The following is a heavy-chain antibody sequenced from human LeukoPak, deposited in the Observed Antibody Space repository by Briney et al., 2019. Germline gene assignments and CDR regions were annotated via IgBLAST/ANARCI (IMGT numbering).Heavy chain of an antibody. CDR1: GFTFSTYE. Sequence: PGGSLRLSCAASGFTFSTYEMNWVRQAPGKGLEWVSAISGSGGSTYYADSVKGRFTISRDNSKNTLYLQMNSLRAEDTAVYYCAKEYDFWSGYLFRAPPSSRGYYMDVWGKGTTVTVSS. J-gene: IGHJ6*03. CDR3: AKEYDFWSGYLFRAPPSSRGYYMDV. V-gene: IGHV3-23*01. CDR2: ISGSGGST. D-gene: IGHD3-3*01.